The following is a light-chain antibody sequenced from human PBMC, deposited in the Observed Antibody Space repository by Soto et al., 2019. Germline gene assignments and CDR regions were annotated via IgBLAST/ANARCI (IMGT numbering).Light chain of an antibody. V-gene: IGKV1-39*01. CDR1: QSISSY. Sequence: DIQMTQSPSTLSGSVGDRVTITCRASQSISSYLNWYQQKPGKAPKLLIYAASSLQSGVPSRFSGSGSGTDFTLTISSLQREDFATYYCQQSDRFGQGTKVDIK. J-gene: IGKJ1*01. CDR3: QQSDR. CDR2: AAS.